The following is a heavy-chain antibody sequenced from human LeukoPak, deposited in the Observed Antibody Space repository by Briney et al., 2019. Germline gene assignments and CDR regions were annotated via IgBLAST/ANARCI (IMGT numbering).Heavy chain of an antibody. V-gene: IGHV3-48*04. D-gene: IGHD4-17*01. CDR1: AFTFSGYS. J-gene: IGHJ4*02. CDR2: ISSYSNTI. CDR3: ARVDYGDYAGEDY. Sequence: GGSLRLSCAASAFTFSGYSMNWVRQAPGKGLEWVSYISSYSNTIYYADSVEARFTISRDNAKNSLYLQMNSLRAEDTAVYYCARVDYGDYAGEDYWGQGTLVTVSS.